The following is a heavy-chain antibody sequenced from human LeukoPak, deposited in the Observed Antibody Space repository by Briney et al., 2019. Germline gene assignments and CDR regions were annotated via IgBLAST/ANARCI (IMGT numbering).Heavy chain of an antibody. J-gene: IGHJ4*02. Sequence: QPGGSLRLSCAASGFTFSSYGMHWVRQAPGKGLEWVAVIWYDGSNKYYADSVKGRFTISRDNYKNTLYLQMNSLRAEDTAVYYCARDYYDSSGYYKLFDYWGQGTLVTVSS. V-gene: IGHV3-33*01. CDR3: ARDYYDSSGYYKLFDY. CDR2: IWYDGSNK. D-gene: IGHD3-22*01. CDR1: GFTFSSYG.